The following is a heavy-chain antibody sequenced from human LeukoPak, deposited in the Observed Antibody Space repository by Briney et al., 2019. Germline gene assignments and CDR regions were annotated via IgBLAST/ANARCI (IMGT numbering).Heavy chain of an antibody. J-gene: IGHJ4*02. CDR2: ISGGGGST. CDR1: GFTFTSYS. Sequence: GGSLRLSCAASGFTFTSYSMYWVRQAPGKGLEWVSTISGGGGSTYYADSVKGRFTISRDNSKNTLYLQVNSLRAEDTAVYYCVRDNPRQQGFAYWGQGTLVTVSS. D-gene: IGHD6-13*01. V-gene: IGHV3-23*01. CDR3: VRDNPRQQGFAY.